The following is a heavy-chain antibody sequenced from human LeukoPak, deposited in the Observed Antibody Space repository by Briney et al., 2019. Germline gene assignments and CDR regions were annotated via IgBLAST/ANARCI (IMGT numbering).Heavy chain of an antibody. CDR1: GFSFSGYY. V-gene: IGHV3-11*01. CDR2: ISSGGSTT. J-gene: IGHJ3*02. D-gene: IGHD4-23*01. Sequence: GGSLRLSCAASGFSFSGYYMSWIRQAPGMGLEWVSHISSGGSTTLYADSVKGRFSISRDNAKNSLYLQMNSLRAEDTAVYYCARQAYGGPPNDAFNMWGQGTMVTVSS. CDR3: ARQAYGGPPNDAFNM.